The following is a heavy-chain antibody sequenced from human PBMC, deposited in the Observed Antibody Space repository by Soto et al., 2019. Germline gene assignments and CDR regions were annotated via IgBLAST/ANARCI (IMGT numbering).Heavy chain of an antibody. CDR3: ASLPRRDWNRLDY. D-gene: IGHD1-1*01. CDR2: IIPILGIA. V-gene: IGHV1-69*02. Sequence: QAPGQGLEWMGRIIPILGIANYAQKFQGRVTITADKSTSTAYMELSSLRSEDTAVYYCASLPRRDWNRLDYWGQGTLVTVSS. J-gene: IGHJ4*02.